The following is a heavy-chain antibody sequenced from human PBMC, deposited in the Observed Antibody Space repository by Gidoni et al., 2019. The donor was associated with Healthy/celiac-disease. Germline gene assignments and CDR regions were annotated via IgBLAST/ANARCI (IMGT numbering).Heavy chain of an antibody. J-gene: IGHJ5*02. CDR1: GYTFTSYD. CDR3: ARSRLTTRGWFDP. CDR2: MNPNSGNT. D-gene: IGHD4-4*01. V-gene: IGHV1-8*01. Sequence: QVQLVQSGAEVKKPGASVKVSCKASGYTFTSYDINWVRQATGQGLAWMGWMNPNSGNTGYAQKFQGRFTMTRSTSIGTAYMELSSLRSEDTAVYYCARSRLTTRGWFDPWGQGTLVTVSS.